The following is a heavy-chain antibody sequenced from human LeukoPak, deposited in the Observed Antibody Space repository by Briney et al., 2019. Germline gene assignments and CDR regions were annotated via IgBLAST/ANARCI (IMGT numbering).Heavy chain of an antibody. V-gene: IGHV3-21*01. D-gene: IGHD6-19*01. CDR1: GFTFSSYS. CDR3: AREEPGSWLVTFEGFDP. CDR2: ISSSSSYI. Sequence: GGSLRLSCAASGFTFSSYSMNWVRQAPGKGLEWVSSISSSSSYIYYADSVKGRFTISRDNAKNSLYLQMNSLRAGDTAVYYCAREEPGSWLVTFEGFDPWGQGTLVTVSS. J-gene: IGHJ5*02.